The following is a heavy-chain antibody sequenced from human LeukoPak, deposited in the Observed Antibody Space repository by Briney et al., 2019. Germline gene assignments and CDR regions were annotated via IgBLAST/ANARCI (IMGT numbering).Heavy chain of an antibody. Sequence: SETPSPTFTASGGSISSYYWRWSRQPPGEGVEVIWYIYYSGSTNYNPSLKRRVPISVAKSKNQCSLKVSSVTAANTAVYYCARDEGGRDLDLWGKEKMVTVS. CDR3: ARDEGGRDLDL. J-gene: IGHJ3*01. CDR2: IYYSGST. CDR1: GGSISSYY. D-gene: IGHD3-16*01. V-gene: IGHV4-59*01.